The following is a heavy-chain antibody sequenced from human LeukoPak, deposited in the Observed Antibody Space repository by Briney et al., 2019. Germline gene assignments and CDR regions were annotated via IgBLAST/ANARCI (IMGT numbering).Heavy chain of an antibody. CDR3: AKGSQQLVPFDY. CDR1: GFTVSSNY. D-gene: IGHD6-13*01. V-gene: IGHV3-23*01. Sequence: PGGSLRLSCAASGFTVSSNYMNWVRQAPGEGREWVSAISGSGGSTYYADSVKGRFTISRDNSKNTLYLQMNSLRAEDTAVYYCAKGSQQLVPFDYWGQGTLVTVSS. CDR2: ISGSGGST. J-gene: IGHJ4*02.